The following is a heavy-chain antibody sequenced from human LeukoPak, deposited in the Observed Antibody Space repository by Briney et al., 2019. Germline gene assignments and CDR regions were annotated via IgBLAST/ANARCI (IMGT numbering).Heavy chain of an antibody. Sequence: GGSLRLSCAASGFTFSSYAMTWVRQAPGKGLEWVSGISGSGGSPHYADSAKGRFTISRDNSKNTLYLQMDSLRAEDTAVYYCARVPYYYDSSGSLLFDYWGQGTLVTVSS. J-gene: IGHJ4*02. CDR3: ARVPYYYDSSGSLLFDY. V-gene: IGHV3-23*01. CDR1: GFTFSSYA. D-gene: IGHD3-22*01. CDR2: ISGSGGSP.